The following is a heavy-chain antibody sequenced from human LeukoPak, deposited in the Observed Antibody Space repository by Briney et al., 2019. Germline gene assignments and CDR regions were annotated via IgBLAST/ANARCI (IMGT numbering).Heavy chain of an antibody. V-gene: IGHV3-66*01. Sequence: GGSLRLSCAASGFTFSSYGMSWVRQAPGKGLEWVSVIYSGGSTYYADSVKGRFTISRDNSKNTLYLQMNSLRAEDTAVYYCARGGYILTANWFDPWGQGTLVTVSS. CDR3: ARGGYILTANWFDP. D-gene: IGHD3-9*01. CDR2: IYSGGST. CDR1: GFTFSSYG. J-gene: IGHJ5*02.